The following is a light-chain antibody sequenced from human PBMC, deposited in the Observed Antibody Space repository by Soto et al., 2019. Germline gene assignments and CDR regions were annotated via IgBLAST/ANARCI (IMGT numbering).Light chain of an antibody. J-gene: IGKJ1*01. CDR3: MQALQIGT. CDR1: QSLLHSNGYNY. Sequence: DIVMTQSPLSLPVTPGEPASISCRSSQSLLHSNGYNYLDWYLQKPGQSPQLLIYLGSNRASGVPDRFSGRGSGTDFTLKISRVEAEDVGVYYCMQALQIGTFGQGTKVEIK. CDR2: LGS. V-gene: IGKV2-28*01.